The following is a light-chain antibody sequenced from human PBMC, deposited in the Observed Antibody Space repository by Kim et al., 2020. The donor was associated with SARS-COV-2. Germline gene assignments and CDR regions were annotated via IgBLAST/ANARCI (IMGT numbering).Light chain of an antibody. J-gene: IGLJ2*01. Sequence: QLVLTQPPSASASLGASVTLTCTLSSGYSNYKVDWYQQRPGKGPRFVMRVGTGGIVGSKGDGIPDRFSVLGSSLNRYLTIKNIQEEDESDYHCGADHGSGSNFVLFGGGTQLTVL. CDR3: GADHGSGSNFVL. CDR2: VGTGGIVG. CDR1: SGYSNYK. V-gene: IGLV9-49*01.